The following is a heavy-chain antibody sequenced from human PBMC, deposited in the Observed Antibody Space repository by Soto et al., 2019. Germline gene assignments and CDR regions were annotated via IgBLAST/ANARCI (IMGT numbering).Heavy chain of an antibody. D-gene: IGHD3-22*01. Sequence: LCITSASSGGSVSSNSCAWNWIKQSPSRGLECLGRTYYRSKWYNDYAVSVKSRITINPDTSKNQFSLQLNSVTPEDTAVYYCARQPSTYYYDSSGYYLHAFDIWGQGTLVTLSS. CDR1: GGSVSSNSCA. CDR3: ARQPSTYYYDSSGYYLHAFDI. CDR2: TYYRSKWYN. V-gene: IGHV6-1*01. J-gene: IGHJ3*02.